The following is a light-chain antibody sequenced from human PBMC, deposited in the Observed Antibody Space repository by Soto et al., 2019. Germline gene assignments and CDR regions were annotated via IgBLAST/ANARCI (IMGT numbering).Light chain of an antibody. CDR2: DVS. CDR3: SSYTSSSTLVV. CDR1: SSDVGGYNY. J-gene: IGLJ2*01. V-gene: IGLV2-14*01. Sequence: QSALTQPASVSGSPGQSSTISCTGTSSDVGGYNYVSWYQQHPGKAPKLIIYDVSNRPSGVSNRFSGSKSGNTASLTISGLQAEDEADYCCSSYTSSSTLVVFGGRTQLTVL.